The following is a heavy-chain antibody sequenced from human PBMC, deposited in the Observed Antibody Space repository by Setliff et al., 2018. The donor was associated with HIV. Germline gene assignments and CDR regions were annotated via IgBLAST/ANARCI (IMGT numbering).Heavy chain of an antibody. Sequence: PSETLSLTCNISGVSIPTNYWNWIRQPAGKGLEWIGRIYTTGGTNYNPALKSRVTMSIDTSKNQISLKLNSVTAADTAVYYCARHGDSSGWFGAVYYGIDAWGQGTTVTVSS. D-gene: IGHD3-10*01. J-gene: IGHJ6*02. CDR2: IYTTGGT. CDR1: GVSIPTNY. CDR3: ARHGDSSGWFGAVYYGIDA. V-gene: IGHV4-4*07.